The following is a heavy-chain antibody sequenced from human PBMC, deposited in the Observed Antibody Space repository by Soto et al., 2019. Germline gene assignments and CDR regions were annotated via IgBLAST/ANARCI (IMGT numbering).Heavy chain of an antibody. Sequence: QVQLQESGPGLVKPSQTLSLTCTVSGGSISSGGYYWSWIRQHPGKGLEGTGYIYYSGSTYYNPSRKSRVTRSVDTSKNQLSLKLSSVTAADTAVYYCAASCVGCGGFNYYGMDVWGQGTTVTVSS. CDR2: IYYSGST. D-gene: IGHD2-21*01. CDR1: GGSISSGGYY. J-gene: IGHJ6*02. V-gene: IGHV4-31*03. CDR3: AASCVGCGGFNYYGMDV.